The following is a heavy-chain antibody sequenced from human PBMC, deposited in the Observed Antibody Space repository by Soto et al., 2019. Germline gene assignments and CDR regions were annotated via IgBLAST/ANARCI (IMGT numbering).Heavy chain of an antibody. CDR1: GGTFSSYA. CDR2: IIPIFGTA. J-gene: IGHJ5*02. D-gene: IGHD3-9*01. Sequence: SVXVSCKASGGTFSSYAISWVRQAPGQGLEWMGGIIPIFGTANYAQKFQGRVTITADESTSTAYMELSSLRSEDTAVYYCAIGFYYDILTGYYLNWFDPWGQGTLVTVSS. CDR3: AIGFYYDILTGYYLNWFDP. V-gene: IGHV1-69*13.